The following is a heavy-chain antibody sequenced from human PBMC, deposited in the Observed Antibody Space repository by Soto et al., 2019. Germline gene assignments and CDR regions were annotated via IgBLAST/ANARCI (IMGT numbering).Heavy chain of an antibody. CDR1: GYTFTSYG. CDR3: ASSLLVRYALDRETA. V-gene: IGHV1-18*01. D-gene: IGHD2-2*01. CDR2: ISAYNGNT. J-gene: IGHJ4*02. Sequence: QVQLVQSGAEVKKPGASVKVSCKASGYTFTSYGISWVRQAPGQGLEWMGWISAYNGNTNYAQKLQGRVTMTTDTSTSIADMELRSLRSDDRAVYYWASSLLVRYALDRETAWGLGTLVTVSS.